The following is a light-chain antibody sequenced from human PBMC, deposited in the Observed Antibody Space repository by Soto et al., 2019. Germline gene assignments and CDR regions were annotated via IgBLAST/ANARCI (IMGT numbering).Light chain of an antibody. V-gene: IGLV2-14*01. Sequence: QSVLTQPASVSGSPGQSIAISCTGTSSDVGGYDYVSWYQQHPDKAPKLIVYEVTHRPSGVSSRFSGSKSGSTASLTISGLQAEDEADYYCSSLRSGSTRVFGTGTKVTVL. CDR3: SSLRSGSTRV. CDR2: EVT. CDR1: SSDVGGYDY. J-gene: IGLJ1*01.